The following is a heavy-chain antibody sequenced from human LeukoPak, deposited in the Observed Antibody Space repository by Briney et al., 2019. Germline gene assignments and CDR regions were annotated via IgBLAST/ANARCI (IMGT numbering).Heavy chain of an antibody. CDR1: GFTVSSNY. Sequence: GGSLRLSCAASGFTVSSNYMSWVRQAPGKGLEWVSVIYSGGSTYYADFVKGRFTISRDNSKNTLYLQMNSLRAEDTAVYYCARDLYYDSSAQDWGQGTLVTVSS. D-gene: IGHD3-22*01. CDR2: IYSGGST. V-gene: IGHV3-53*01. J-gene: IGHJ4*02. CDR3: ARDLYYDSSAQD.